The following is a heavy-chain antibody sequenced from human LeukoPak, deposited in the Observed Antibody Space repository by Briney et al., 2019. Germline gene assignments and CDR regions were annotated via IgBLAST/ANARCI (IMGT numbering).Heavy chain of an antibody. V-gene: IGHV3-74*01. CDR3: AREWKKTGAFDY. CDR2: INTDGSST. CDR1: GFTFSSFR. J-gene: IGHJ4*02. Sequence: GGSLRLSCAASGFTFSSFRMHWVRQAPGKGLMWVSFINTDGSSTTYADSVKGRFTVSRDNAKNTLYLQMSGLRAEDTAVYYCAREWKKTGAFDYWGQGTLVTVSS. D-gene: IGHD1-1*01.